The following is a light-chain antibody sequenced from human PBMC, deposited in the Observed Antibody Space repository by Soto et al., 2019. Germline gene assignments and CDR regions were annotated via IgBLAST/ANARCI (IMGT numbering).Light chain of an antibody. V-gene: IGLV8-61*01. CDR1: SGSVSTSYY. J-gene: IGLJ3*02. Sequence: QTVVTQEPSFSVSPGGTVTLTCGLSSGSVSTSYYPSWYQQTPGQAPRTLIYSTNTRSSGVPDRFSGSILGNKAALTITGAQADEESDYYCVLYMGSGGWVFGGGTKLTVL. CDR2: STN. CDR3: VLYMGSGGWV.